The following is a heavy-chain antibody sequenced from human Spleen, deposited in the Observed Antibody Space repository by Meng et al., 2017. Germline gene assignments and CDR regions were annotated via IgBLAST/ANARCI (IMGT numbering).Heavy chain of an antibody. CDR3: ARAPSAVVTPIFDY. CDR2: IIPILGIA. D-gene: IGHD4-23*01. Sequence: QVPLVQSVAEVKKPGSSVKVSCKASGGSFSSYTISWVRQAPGQGLVWMGRIIPILGIANYAQKFQGRVTITADKSTSTAYMELSSLRSEDTAVYYCARAPSAVVTPIFDYWGQGTLVTVSS. CDR1: GGSFSSYT. V-gene: IGHV1-69*02. J-gene: IGHJ4*02.